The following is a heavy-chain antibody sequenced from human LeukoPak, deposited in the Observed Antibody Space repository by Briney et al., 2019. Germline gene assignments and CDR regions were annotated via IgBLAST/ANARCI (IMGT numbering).Heavy chain of an antibody. CDR3: AREDYYDSSGPTLFGY. CDR1: GYTFTGYY. CDR2: INPNSGGT. D-gene: IGHD3-22*01. Sequence: ASVKVSCKASGYTFTGYYMHWVRQAPGQGLEWMGWINPNSGGTNYAQKFQGRVTMTRDTSISTAYMELSRLRSDDTAVYYCAREDYYDSSGPTLFGYWGQGTLVTVSS. J-gene: IGHJ4*02. V-gene: IGHV1-2*02.